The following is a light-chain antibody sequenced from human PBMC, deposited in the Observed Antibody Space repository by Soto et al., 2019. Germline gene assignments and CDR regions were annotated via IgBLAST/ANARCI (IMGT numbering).Light chain of an antibody. Sequence: QSVLTQPASVSGSPGQSITISCTGTSSDLAIYNYVSWYQQQPGKAPKLMIYQVTNRPSGVSNRFSGSRSGNTASLTISGLQAEDEADYYCSSYTHSSNYVFGTATTSPS. CDR1: SSDLAIYNY. V-gene: IGLV2-14*01. CDR3: SSYTHSSNYV. J-gene: IGLJ1*01. CDR2: QVT.